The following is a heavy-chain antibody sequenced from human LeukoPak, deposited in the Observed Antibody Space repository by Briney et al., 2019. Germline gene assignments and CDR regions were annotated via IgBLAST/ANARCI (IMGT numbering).Heavy chain of an antibody. CDR2: IYYSGST. V-gene: IGHV4-31*03. Sequence: SETLSLTCTVSGGSISSGGYYWSWIRQHPGKGLEWIGYIYYSGSTYYNPSLKSRVTISVDTSKNQFSLKLSSVTAADTAVYYCARGDGYNYVEYFDYWGQGTLVTVSS. D-gene: IGHD5-24*01. CDR3: ARGDGYNYVEYFDY. J-gene: IGHJ4*02. CDR1: GGSISSGGYY.